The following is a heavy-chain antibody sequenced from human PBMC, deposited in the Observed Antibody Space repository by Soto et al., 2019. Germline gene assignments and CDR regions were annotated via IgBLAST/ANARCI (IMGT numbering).Heavy chain of an antibody. Sequence: QVQLVQSGAEVRKPGASVKVSCKASGYTFTSYDVHWVRQATGQGLEWMGWMNPNRGNTGYAQTFHGRVTMTGTTSVPTAYMEFTSLGSEDTAVYYSARGRRIVDAKIPNYWGQVTLVPVSS. CDR2: MNPNRGNT. CDR3: ARGRRIVDAKIPNY. V-gene: IGHV1-8*01. D-gene: IGHD1-26*01. CDR1: GYTFTSYD. J-gene: IGHJ4*02.